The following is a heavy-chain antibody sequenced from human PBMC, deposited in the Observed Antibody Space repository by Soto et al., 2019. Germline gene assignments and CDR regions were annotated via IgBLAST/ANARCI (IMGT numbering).Heavy chain of an antibody. V-gene: IGHV4-34*01. J-gene: IGHJ5*02. CDR1: GGSFSGYY. Sequence: PSETLSLTCAVYGGSFSGYYWSWIRQPPGKGLEWIGEINHSGSTNYNPSLKSRVTISVDTSKNQFSLKLSSVTAADTAVYYCARAKYCSSTSCYFRARNWFDPWGQGXLVTVSS. CDR3: ARAKYCSSTSCYFRARNWFDP. D-gene: IGHD2-2*01. CDR2: INHSGST.